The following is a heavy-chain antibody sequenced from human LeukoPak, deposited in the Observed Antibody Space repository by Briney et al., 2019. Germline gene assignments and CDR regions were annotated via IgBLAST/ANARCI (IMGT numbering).Heavy chain of an antibody. CDR3: AREYGKYYFDY. V-gene: IGHV3-66*01. J-gene: IGHJ4*02. D-gene: IGHD1-14*01. CDR1: GFTISSNH. Sequence: PGGSLRLSCAASGFTISSNHMSWVRQAPGKGLEWVSVIYSGGSTYYADSVKGRFTISRDNSKNTLYLQMNSLRAEDTAVYYCAREYGKYYFDYWGQGTLVTVSS. CDR2: IYSGGST.